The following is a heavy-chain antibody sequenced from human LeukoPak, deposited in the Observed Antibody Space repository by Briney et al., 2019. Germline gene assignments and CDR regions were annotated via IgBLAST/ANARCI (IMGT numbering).Heavy chain of an antibody. D-gene: IGHD6-13*01. CDR2: INHSGST. CDR1: GGSFSGYY. J-gene: IGHJ5*02. Sequence: SETLSLTCAVYGGSFSGYYWSWIRQPPGKGLEWIGEINHSGSTNYNPSLKSRVTISVDTSKNQFSLKLSSVTAADTAVYYCARGSSILFDPWGQGTLVTVSS. V-gene: IGHV4-34*01. CDR3: ARGSSILFDP.